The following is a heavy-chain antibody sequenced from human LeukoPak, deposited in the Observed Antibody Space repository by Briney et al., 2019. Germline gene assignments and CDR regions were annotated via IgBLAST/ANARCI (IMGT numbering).Heavy chain of an antibody. CDR1: GFTFSDYY. CDR3: ARAALLTGGGYHFDS. Sequence: GGSLRLSCAASGFTFSDYYMTWIRQAPGKGLEWVSSISRDGGAMYYADSVKGRFTVSRDNARNSLYLQMNSLSAEDTAVYFCARAALLTGGGYHFDSWGQGTLVTVSS. CDR2: ISRDGGAM. V-gene: IGHV3-11*01. J-gene: IGHJ4*02. D-gene: IGHD7-27*01.